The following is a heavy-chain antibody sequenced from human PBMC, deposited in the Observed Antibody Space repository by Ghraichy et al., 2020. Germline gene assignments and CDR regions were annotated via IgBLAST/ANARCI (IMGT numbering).Heavy chain of an antibody. Sequence: GESLNISCAASGFTFSSYSMNWVRQAPGKGLEWVSSISSSSSYIYYADSVKGRFTISRDNAKNSLYPQMNSLRAEDTAVYYCASGYSYGFDYWGQGTLVTVSS. CDR1: GFTFSSYS. J-gene: IGHJ4*02. D-gene: IGHD5-18*01. CDR3: ASGYSYGFDY. CDR2: ISSSSSYI. V-gene: IGHV3-21*01.